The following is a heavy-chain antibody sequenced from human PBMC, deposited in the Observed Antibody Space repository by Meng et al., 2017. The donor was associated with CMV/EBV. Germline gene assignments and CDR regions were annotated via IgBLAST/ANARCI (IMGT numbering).Heavy chain of an antibody. Sequence: GGSLRLSCGSYGFTFSPFWMRWFRRAPGKGLEWVAHISPDGTLTYYVDSVRGRFTISRDNTENSIYLHMSTLRAEDTAVYYCATTSGSSYWGQGAQVTVSS. J-gene: IGHJ4*02. D-gene: IGHD6-6*01. CDR2: ISPDGTLT. V-gene: IGHV3-7*01. CDR1: GFTFSPFW. CDR3: ATTSGSSY.